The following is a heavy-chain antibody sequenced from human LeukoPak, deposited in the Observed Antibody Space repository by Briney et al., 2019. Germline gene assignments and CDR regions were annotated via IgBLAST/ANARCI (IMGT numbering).Heavy chain of an antibody. Sequence: AGSLRLSCAASAFTVSSNYMSWVRQAPGKGLEWVSSIYSGGSPYYADSVKGRFTISRDHSKNTLYLQMNSLRAEDTAVYYCARHSTDYGDYNWFDPWGQGTLVTVSS. V-gene: IGHV3-66*02. CDR3: ARHSTDYGDYNWFDP. D-gene: IGHD4-17*01. CDR1: AFTVSSNY. J-gene: IGHJ5*02. CDR2: IYSGGSP.